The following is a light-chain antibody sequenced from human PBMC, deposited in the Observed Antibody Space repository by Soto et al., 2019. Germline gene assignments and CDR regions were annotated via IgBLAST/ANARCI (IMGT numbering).Light chain of an antibody. CDR3: GSYTSSSTYVV. Sequence: QSALTQPASVSGSPGQSITISCTGTSSDVGGYDYVSWYQQHPGKAPKLMIYDVSNRPSGVSNRFSGSKSSNTASLTISGLQTEDEADYYCGSYTSSSTYVVFGGGTKLTVL. CDR2: DVS. J-gene: IGLJ2*01. CDR1: SSDVGGYDY. V-gene: IGLV2-14*01.